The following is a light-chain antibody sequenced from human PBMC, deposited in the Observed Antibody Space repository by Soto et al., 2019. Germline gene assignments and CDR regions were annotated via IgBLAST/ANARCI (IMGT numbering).Light chain of an antibody. J-gene: IGLJ1*01. Sequence: QSARTQPASVSGSPGQSIAISCTGSSSDIGIYKYVSWYQQHPGKVPKLIIYEVTNRPSGVSNRFSGSKSGNTASLTISGLQAEDEADYYCSSYTTSSTRVFGPGTKVTVL. V-gene: IGLV2-14*01. CDR3: SSYTTSSTRV. CDR1: SSDIGIYKY. CDR2: EVT.